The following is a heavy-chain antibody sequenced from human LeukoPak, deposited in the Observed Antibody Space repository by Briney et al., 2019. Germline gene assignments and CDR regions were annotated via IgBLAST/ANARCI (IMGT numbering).Heavy chain of an antibody. J-gene: IGHJ4*02. CDR1: GGSISNYY. V-gene: IGHV4-59*01. CDR3: ARDGGYYFDY. D-gene: IGHD3-16*01. CDR2: IYYSGST. Sequence: PSETLSLTCTVSGGSISNYYWSWIRQPPGKGLEWIGYIYYSGSTNYSPSLKSRVTISVDMSKNHFSLKLNSVTAADTAVYYCARDGGYYFDYWGQGALVTVSS.